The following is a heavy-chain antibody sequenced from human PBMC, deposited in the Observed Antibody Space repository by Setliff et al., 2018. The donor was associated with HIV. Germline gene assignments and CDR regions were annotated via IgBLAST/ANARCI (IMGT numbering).Heavy chain of an antibody. CDR2: ISNGGGYT. CDR3: AKDSEYSNPTFLVGPWFDP. CDR1: GFTFSSYA. D-gene: IGHD6-6*01. Sequence: PGGSLRLSCAASGFTFSSYAMSWVRQAPGKGLECVSSISNGGGYTYYADSVKGRFTISRDNSKNTLYLQMNSLRADDTAVYYCAKDSEYSNPTFLVGPWFDPWGQGTLVTVSS. V-gene: IGHV3-23*01. J-gene: IGHJ5*02.